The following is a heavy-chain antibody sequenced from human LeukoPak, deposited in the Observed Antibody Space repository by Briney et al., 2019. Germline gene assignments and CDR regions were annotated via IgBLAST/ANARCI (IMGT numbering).Heavy chain of an antibody. D-gene: IGHD5-12*01. CDR3: ARARHSGYDWDYYYMDV. CDR2: IYSGGST. Sequence: GGSLRLSCAASGFTFSSNYMSWVRQAPGKGLEWVSVIYSGGSTYYADSVKGRFTISRDNSKNTLYLQMNSLRAEDTAVYYCARARHSGYDWDYYYMDVWGKGTTVTVSS. CDR1: GFTFSSNY. V-gene: IGHV3-53*01. J-gene: IGHJ6*03.